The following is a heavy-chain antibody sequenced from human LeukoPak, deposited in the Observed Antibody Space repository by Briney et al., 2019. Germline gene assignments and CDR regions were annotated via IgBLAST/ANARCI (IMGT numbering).Heavy chain of an antibody. CDR3: AELTSMVEQY. J-gene: IGHJ4*02. D-gene: IGHD6-13*01. V-gene: IGHV3-74*01. Sequence: PGGSLRLSCAASGLTLSSYWMHWVRPAPGKGLVWVSRINSDGSSTRYADSVKGRFTISRDNAKNTLYPQMNSLRAEDTAVYYCAELTSMVEQYWGQGTLVTVSS. CDR2: INSDGSST. CDR1: GLTLSSYW.